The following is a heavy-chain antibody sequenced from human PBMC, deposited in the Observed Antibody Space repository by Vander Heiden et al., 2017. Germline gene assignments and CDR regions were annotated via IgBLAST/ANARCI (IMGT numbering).Heavy chain of an antibody. V-gene: IGHV3-23*01. CDR3: ANFRTYYFDY. D-gene: IGHD1-7*01. CDR1: GFTFSSYA. CDR2: MSGSGGST. Sequence: EVPLLESGGGLVQPGGSLRLSCPASGFTFSSYAMSWVRQAAGKGLEWVSAMSGSGGSTYYADSVKGRFTISRDNSKNTLYLQMNSLRAEDTAVYYCANFRTYYFDYWGQGTLVTVSS. J-gene: IGHJ4*02.